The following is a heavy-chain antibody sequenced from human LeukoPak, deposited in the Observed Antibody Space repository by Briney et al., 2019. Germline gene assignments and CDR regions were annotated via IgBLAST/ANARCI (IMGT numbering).Heavy chain of an antibody. CDR1: GFTFDDFG. Sequence: GGSLRLSCAASGFTFDDFGMSWVRQAPGKGLEWVSGINWNGASTGYADSVKGRLTISRDNAKNSLYLQMNSLRAEDTAFYYCARRVDGSGRYRGYYYYYMDVWGTGTTVTISS. CDR2: INWNGAST. J-gene: IGHJ6*03. D-gene: IGHD3-10*01. V-gene: IGHV3-20*04. CDR3: ARRVDGSGRYRGYYYYYMDV.